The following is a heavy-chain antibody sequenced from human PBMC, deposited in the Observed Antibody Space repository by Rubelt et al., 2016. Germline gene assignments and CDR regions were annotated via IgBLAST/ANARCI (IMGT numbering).Heavy chain of an antibody. V-gene: IGHV3-9*01. CDR3: AKSSSRWYEGAFDI. CDR2: ISWNSDTI. D-gene: IGHD6-13*01. CDR1: GFTFDDYA. Sequence: EVQLVESGGGLVQPGRSLRLSCAASGFTFDDYAMHWVRQAPGKGLEWVSGISWNSDTIGYADSVKCRFTISRDNAKNSLYLQMNSLRAEDTALYYCAKSSSRWYEGAFDIWGQGTMVTVSS. J-gene: IGHJ3*02.